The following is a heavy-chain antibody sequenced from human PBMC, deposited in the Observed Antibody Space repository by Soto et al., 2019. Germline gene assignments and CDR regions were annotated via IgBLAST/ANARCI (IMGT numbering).Heavy chain of an antibody. Sequence: SETLSLTCLVSGFPISSPYSWGWIRQPPGKGLEWIGSISHSGTTSYSPSLKSRVSISVDTSKNQVSLKLTSVTAADTAVYFCARVTMVIRDSDHFGVGVWGHGTTVTVSS. V-gene: IGHV4-38-2*02. CDR3: ARVTMVIRDSDHFGVGV. J-gene: IGHJ6*02. D-gene: IGHD4-17*01. CDR2: ISHSGTT. CDR1: GFPISSPYS.